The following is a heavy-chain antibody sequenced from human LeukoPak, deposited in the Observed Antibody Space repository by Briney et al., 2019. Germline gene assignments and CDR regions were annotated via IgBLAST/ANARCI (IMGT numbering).Heavy chain of an antibody. D-gene: IGHD1-20*01. CDR3: ARDRVNWNDGVDY. Sequence: GGSLRLSCAPSGFTFSDYNMNWVSQAPGKGLEWVSYISSGSVTIYYADSVKGRFTISRDNAKNSLYLQMNSLRAEDTAVYYCARDRVNWNDGVDYWGQGTLVTVSS. CDR1: GFTFSDYN. CDR2: ISSGSVTI. J-gene: IGHJ4*02. V-gene: IGHV3-48*01.